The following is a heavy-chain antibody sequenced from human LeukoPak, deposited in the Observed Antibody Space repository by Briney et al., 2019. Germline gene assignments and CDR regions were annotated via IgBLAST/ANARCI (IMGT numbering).Heavy chain of an antibody. CDR3: ARIRYYYDSSGHFDY. D-gene: IGHD3-22*01. V-gene: IGHV2-70*01. CDR2: IDWDDDK. CDR1: GFSLSTSGLS. J-gene: IGHJ4*02. Sequence: SGPALVKPTQTLTLTCTFSGFSLSTSGLSVSWIRQPPGKALEWLALIDWDDDKYYSTSLKTRLTISKDTSKNQVVLTMTNLDPVAKATYYCARIRYYYDSSGHFDYWGQGTLVTVSS.